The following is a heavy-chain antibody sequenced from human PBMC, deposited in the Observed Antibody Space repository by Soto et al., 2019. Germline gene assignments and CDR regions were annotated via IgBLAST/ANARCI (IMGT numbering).Heavy chain of an antibody. CDR2: IYWDDDK. CDR1: GLSLSTSGVG. J-gene: IGHJ3*02. V-gene: IGHV2-5*02. Sequence: QITLKESGPTLVKPAQTLTLTCTFSGLSLSTSGVGVGWILQPPGKALEWLALIYWDDDKRYRPSLKSRLTITNDTSKNQVVLKMTNMDPVDTATYYCAHLGITGTIIHFDIWGQGTMVTVSS. D-gene: IGHD1-7*01. CDR3: AHLGITGTIIHFDI.